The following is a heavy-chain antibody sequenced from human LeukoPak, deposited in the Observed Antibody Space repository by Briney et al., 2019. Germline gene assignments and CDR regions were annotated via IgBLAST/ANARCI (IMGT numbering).Heavy chain of an antibody. Sequence: ASVKVSCKASGYTFTSYAMHWVRQAPGQRLEWMGWINAGNGNTKYSQKFQGRVTITRDTSASTAYMELSSPRSEDTAVYYCARDPLDIVATMYYFDYWGQGTLVTVSS. V-gene: IGHV1-3*01. CDR3: ARDPLDIVATMYYFDY. D-gene: IGHD5-12*01. CDR1: GYTFTSYA. CDR2: INAGNGNT. J-gene: IGHJ4*02.